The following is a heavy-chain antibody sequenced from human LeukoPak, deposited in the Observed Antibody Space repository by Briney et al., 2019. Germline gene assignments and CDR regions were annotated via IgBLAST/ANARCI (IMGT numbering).Heavy chain of an antibody. Sequence: PSETLSLTCTVSGYSISSGYYWGWIRQPPGKGLEWIGSVYPSGSTYYYPSLKSRVTISLDTSKNQFSLKLSSVTAADTAVYYCAKDRQTNYYGSGSYIVWGQGTLVTVSS. CDR1: GYSISSGYY. D-gene: IGHD3-10*01. V-gene: IGHV4-38-2*02. CDR3: AKDRQTNYYGSGSYIV. J-gene: IGHJ4*02. CDR2: VYPSGST.